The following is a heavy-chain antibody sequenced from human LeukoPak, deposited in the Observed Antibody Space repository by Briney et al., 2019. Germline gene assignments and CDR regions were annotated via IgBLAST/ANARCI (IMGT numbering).Heavy chain of an antibody. CDR2: IYYSGST. V-gene: IGHV4-39*07. CDR1: GGSISSSSYY. Sequence: SETLSLTCTVSGGSISSSSYYWGWIRQPPGKGLEWIGSIYYSGSTYYNPSLKSRVTISVDTSKNQFSLKLSSVTAADTAVYYCARASGVYPPGWFDPWGQGTLVTVSS. D-gene: IGHD6-13*01. J-gene: IGHJ5*02. CDR3: ARASGVYPPGWFDP.